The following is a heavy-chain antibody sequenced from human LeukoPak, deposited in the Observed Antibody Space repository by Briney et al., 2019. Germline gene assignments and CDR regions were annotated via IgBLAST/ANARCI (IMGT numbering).Heavy chain of an antibody. J-gene: IGHJ4*02. Sequence: GGSLRLSCAASGFTFSSYAMSWVRQAPGKGLEWVSAISGSGGSTYYTDSVKGRFTISRDNSKNTLYLQMNSLRAEDTAVYYCAKDQLIETYYDFWSGYHKGDYYFDYWGQGTLVTVSS. CDR1: GFTFSSYA. D-gene: IGHD3-3*01. CDR2: ISGSGGST. V-gene: IGHV3-23*01. CDR3: AKDQLIETYYDFWSGYHKGDYYFDY.